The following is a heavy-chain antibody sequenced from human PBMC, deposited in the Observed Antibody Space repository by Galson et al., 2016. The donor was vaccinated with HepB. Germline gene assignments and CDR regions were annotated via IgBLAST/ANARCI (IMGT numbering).Heavy chain of an antibody. V-gene: IGHV3-23*01. J-gene: IGHJ4*02. Sequence: SLRLSCAASGFTSSSYAMSWVRQAPGKGLEWVSGISGSGGSTYYADSVKGRFTISRDNSKNTLYLQMNSLRAEDTAVYYCAKVAPDYDFWSGYTVHYYFDYWGQGTLVTVSS. D-gene: IGHD3-3*01. CDR1: GFTSSSYA. CDR3: AKVAPDYDFWSGYTVHYYFDY. CDR2: ISGSGGST.